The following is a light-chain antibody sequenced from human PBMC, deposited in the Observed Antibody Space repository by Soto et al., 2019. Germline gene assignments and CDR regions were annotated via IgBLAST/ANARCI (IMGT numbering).Light chain of an antibody. CDR1: QSISSW. CDR3: QQYNSYTLT. Sequence: DIQMTQSPSTLSASVGDRVTITCRASQSISSWLARYQQKPGKAPKLLIYKASSLESGVPSRFSGCGSGTEFTLAISSLQPDDFATYYCQQYNSYTLTFGGGTKVEIK. CDR2: KAS. J-gene: IGKJ4*01. V-gene: IGKV1-5*03.